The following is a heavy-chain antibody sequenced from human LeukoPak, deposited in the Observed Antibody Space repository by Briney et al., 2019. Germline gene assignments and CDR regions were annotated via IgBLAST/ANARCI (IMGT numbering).Heavy chain of an antibody. J-gene: IGHJ2*01. Sequence: SETLSLTCAVSGGSISSGGYSWSWIRQPPGKGLEWIGYIYHSGSTYYNPSLKSRVTVSVDRSKNQFSLNLSSVTAADTAVYYCARLTTNDWYFDLWGRGTLVTVSS. CDR3: ARLTTNDWYFDL. CDR1: GGSISSGGYS. D-gene: IGHD2/OR15-2a*01. V-gene: IGHV4-30-2*01. CDR2: IYHSGST.